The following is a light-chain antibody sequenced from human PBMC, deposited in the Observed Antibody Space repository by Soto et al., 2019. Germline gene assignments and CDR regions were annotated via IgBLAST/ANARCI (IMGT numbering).Light chain of an antibody. V-gene: IGLV1-47*01. Sequence: QLVLTQPPSASGTPGQRVTISCAGSNSNIGSNNVYWYQQLPGTAPKLLIYKINQRPSGVPDRFSGSKSGTSASLAVSGLRSEDEADYYCCSYVGARRYVFVIATKLTVL. CDR2: KIN. CDR1: NSNIGSNN. J-gene: IGLJ1*01. CDR3: CSYVGARRYV.